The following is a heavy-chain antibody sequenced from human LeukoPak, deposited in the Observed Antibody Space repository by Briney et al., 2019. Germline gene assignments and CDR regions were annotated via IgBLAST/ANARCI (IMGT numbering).Heavy chain of an antibody. CDR1: GGSISSYY. V-gene: IGHV4-59*12. Sequence: SETLSLTCTVSGGSISSYYWSWIRQPPGKGLEWIGYIYYSGSTNYNPSLKSRVTMSVDTSKNQFSLKLSSVTAADTAVYYCARVPNFYYYMDVWGKGTTVTVSS. D-gene: IGHD2-8*01. CDR2: IYYSGST. CDR3: ARVPNFYYYMDV. J-gene: IGHJ6*03.